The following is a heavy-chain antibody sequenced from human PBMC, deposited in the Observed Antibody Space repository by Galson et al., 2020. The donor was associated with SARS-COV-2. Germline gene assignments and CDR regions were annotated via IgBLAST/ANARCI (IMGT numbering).Heavy chain of an antibody. CDR3: ARHEDWGSHIDY. CDR2: IYFSGDT. D-gene: IGHD7-27*01. CDR1: GGSVSSSPYY. V-gene: IGHV4-39*01. J-gene: IGHJ4*02. Sequence: SENLSLTCTVSGGSVSSSPYYWGWIRQAPGKGLEWVGYIYFSGDTYYNPSLQSRVTITVDTSKNQFSLKLTSLTAADTAVYYCARHEDWGSHIDYWCQGTLVTGSS.